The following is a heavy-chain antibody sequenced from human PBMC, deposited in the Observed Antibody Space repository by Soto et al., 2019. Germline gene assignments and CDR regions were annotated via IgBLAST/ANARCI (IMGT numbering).Heavy chain of an antibody. CDR3: AQGGHRNPSDR. D-gene: IGHD1-1*01. Sequence: QVQLQESGPGLVKPSQTLSLTCTVSGASISSGDHYWSWIRQSPGKGLEWIGYIYDRWSTDYNPSLKSRDTIAVDTSKDHSSLHVSSVTAADAAVYSCAQGGHRNPSDRWGQGTLVTVSS. V-gene: IGHV4-30-4*01. CDR2: IYDRWST. J-gene: IGHJ4*02. CDR1: GASISSGDHY.